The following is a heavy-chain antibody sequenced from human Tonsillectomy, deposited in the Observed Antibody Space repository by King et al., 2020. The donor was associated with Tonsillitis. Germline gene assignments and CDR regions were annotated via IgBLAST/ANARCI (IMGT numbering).Heavy chain of an antibody. J-gene: IGHJ4*02. V-gene: IGHV3-23*03. D-gene: IGHD3-3*02. CDR2: IYSGGSST. CDR3: AKGLISSTLFFDY. CDR1: GFTFSSYA. Sequence: VQLVESGGGLVQPGGSLRLSCAASGFTFSSYAMSWVRQAPGKGLEWVSVIYSGGSSTYYVDSVKGRFTISRDNSKNTLYLQMNSLRAEDTAVYYCAKGLISSTLFFDYWGQGTLVTVSS.